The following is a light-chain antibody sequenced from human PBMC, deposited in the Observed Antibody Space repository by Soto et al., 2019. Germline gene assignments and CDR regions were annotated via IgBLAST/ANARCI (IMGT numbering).Light chain of an antibody. V-gene: IGLV1-40*01. CDR2: ANS. CDR1: NSNIGAGYN. CDR3: QSYDSSLRAVV. Sequence: QSVLPQPPSVSGAPGQRVTISCTGSNSNIGAGYNVHWYQQLPGTAPKLLIFANSNRPSGVPDRFSGSKSGTSASLAITGLQAEDEGDYYCQSYDSSLRAVVFGGGTKLTVL. J-gene: IGLJ2*01.